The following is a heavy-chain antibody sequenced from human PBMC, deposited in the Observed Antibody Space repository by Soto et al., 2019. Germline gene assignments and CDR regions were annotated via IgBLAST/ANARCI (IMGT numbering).Heavy chain of an antibody. D-gene: IGHD6-13*01. CDR1: GFTFSSYS. CDR3: ATVAAAGDYYYSYGMDV. J-gene: IGHJ6*02. V-gene: IGHV3-21*01. Sequence: EVQLVESGGGLVKPGGSLRLSCAASGFTFSSYSMNWVRQAPGKGLEWVSSISSSSSYIYYADSVKGRFTISRDNAKNSLYLQMNSLRAADTAVYYCATVAAAGDYYYSYGMDVWGQGTTVTVSS. CDR2: ISSSSSYI.